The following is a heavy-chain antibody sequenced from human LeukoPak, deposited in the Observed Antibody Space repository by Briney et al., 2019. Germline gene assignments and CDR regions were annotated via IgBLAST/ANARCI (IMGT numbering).Heavy chain of an antibody. V-gene: IGHV1-2*06. J-gene: IGHJ4*02. CDR2: INPNSGGT. CDR1: GYTFTGYY. Sequence: ASVKVSCKASGYTFTGYYMHWVRQAPGQWLELMGRINPNSGGTNYAQKFQGRVTMTRDTSISTAYMELSRLRSDDTAVYYCARARIAARLDYWGQGTLVTVSS. D-gene: IGHD6-6*01. CDR3: ARARIAARLDY.